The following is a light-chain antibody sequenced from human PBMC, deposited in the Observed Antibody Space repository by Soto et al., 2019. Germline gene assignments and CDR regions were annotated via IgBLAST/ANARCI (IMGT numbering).Light chain of an antibody. CDR3: AAWDDSLNGPV. CDR2: TNN. V-gene: IGLV1-44*01. Sequence: QSVLTQPPSASGTPGQRVTISCSGSTSNIGGNTVDWYQLLPGTAPELLIYTNNQRPSGVPDRFSGSKSGTSASLAISGLQSEDEADYYCAAWDDSLNGPVFGGGTKLTVL. J-gene: IGLJ2*01. CDR1: TSNIGGNT.